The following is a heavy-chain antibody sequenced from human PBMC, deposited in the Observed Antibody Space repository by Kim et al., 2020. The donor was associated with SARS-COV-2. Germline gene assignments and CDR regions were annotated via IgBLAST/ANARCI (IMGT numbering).Heavy chain of an antibody. V-gene: IGHV4-39*01. CDR1: GGSISSSSYY. Sequence: SETLSLTCTVSGGSISSSSYYWGWIRQPPGKGLEWIGSIYYSGSTYYNPSLKSRVTISVDTSKNQFSLKLSSVTAADTAVYYCARGRGAARFPSYFDYWGQGTLVTVSS. J-gene: IGHJ4*02. CDR3: ARGRGAARFPSYFDY. D-gene: IGHD6-6*01. CDR2: IYYSGST.